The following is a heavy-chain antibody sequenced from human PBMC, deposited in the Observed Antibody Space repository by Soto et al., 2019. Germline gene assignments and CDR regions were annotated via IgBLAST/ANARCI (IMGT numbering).Heavy chain of an antibody. V-gene: IGHV3-9*01. J-gene: IGHJ5*02. Sequence: GGSLRLSCAASGFTFDDYAMHWVRQAPGKGLEWVSGISWNSGSIGYADSVKGRFTISRDNAKNSLYLQMNSLRAEDTALYYCARMEQLVHTNWFDPWGQGTLVTVSS. CDR1: GFTFDDYA. D-gene: IGHD6-13*01. CDR3: ARMEQLVHTNWFDP. CDR2: ISWNSGSI.